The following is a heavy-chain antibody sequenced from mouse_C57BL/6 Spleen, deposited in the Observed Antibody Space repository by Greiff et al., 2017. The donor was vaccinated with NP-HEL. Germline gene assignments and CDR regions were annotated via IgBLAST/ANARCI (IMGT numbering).Heavy chain of an antibody. CDR3: ARGGRGVARAMDY. V-gene: IGHV1-9*01. J-gene: IGHJ4*01. D-gene: IGHD1-1*01. CDR1: GYTFTGYW. CDR2: ILPGSGSN. Sequence: VQLQESGAELMKPGASVKLSCKATGYTFTGYWIEWVKQRPGHGLEWIGEILPGSGSNNYHEKFKGKATFTADTSSNTAYMQLSSLTTEDSAIYYCARGGRGVARAMDYWGQGTSVTVSS.